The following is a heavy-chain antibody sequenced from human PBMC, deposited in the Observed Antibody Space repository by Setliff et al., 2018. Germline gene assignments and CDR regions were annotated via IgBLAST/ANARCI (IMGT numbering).Heavy chain of an antibody. CDR1: GGTFSSYA. CDR3: ARARWWPLLDYYMDV. V-gene: IGHV1-69*06. J-gene: IGHJ6*03. D-gene: IGHD2-8*02. Sequence: ASVKVSCKASGGTFSSYAISWVRQAPGQGLEWMGRIIPIFGTANYAQKFQGRVTITADKSTSTAYMELSSLRSEDTAVYYCARARWWPLLDYYMDVWGKGTTVTVS. CDR2: IIPIFGTA.